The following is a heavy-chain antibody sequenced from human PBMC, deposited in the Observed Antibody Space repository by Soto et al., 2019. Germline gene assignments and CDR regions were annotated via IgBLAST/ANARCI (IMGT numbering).Heavy chain of an antibody. Sequence: ASVKVSCKASGYTFTIYYIHLVRQAPGQGLEWMGIINPLSGSTAYAQKFQGRVTLTRDTSTNTVSMELSSLRSEDTAVYYCARGTWDSSGWYTFPFDYWGQGTVVTVSS. CDR1: GYTFTIYY. CDR3: ARGTWDSSGWYTFPFDY. CDR2: INPLSGST. J-gene: IGHJ4*02. D-gene: IGHD6-19*01. V-gene: IGHV1-46*01.